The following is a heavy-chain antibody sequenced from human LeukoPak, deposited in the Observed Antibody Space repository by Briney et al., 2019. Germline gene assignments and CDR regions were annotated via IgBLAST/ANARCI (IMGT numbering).Heavy chain of an antibody. V-gene: IGHV3-30-3*01. CDR2: ISYDGSNK. D-gene: IGHD4-17*01. CDR1: GFTFSSYA. CDR3: ARATTVTGPDV. J-gene: IGHJ6*02. Sequence: GRSLRLSCAASGFTFSSYAMHWVRQAPGKGLEWVAVISYDGSNKYYADSVKGRFTISRDNSKNTLYLQMNSLRAEDTAVYYSARATTVTGPDVWGQGTTVTVSS.